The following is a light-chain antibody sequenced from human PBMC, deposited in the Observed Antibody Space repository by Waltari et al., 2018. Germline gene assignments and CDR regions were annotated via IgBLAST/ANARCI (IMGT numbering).Light chain of an antibody. V-gene: IGKV1-9*01. Sequence: QFTQSPSSLSPSVGDRVTITCRARQGISSNLAWYQQKPGKAPKPLISAASTLQSGVPLRFSGSGSGTDFTLTISSLQPEDFATYYCQQLNSYPITFGQGTRLEIK. J-gene: IGKJ5*01. CDR1: QGISSN. CDR3: QQLNSYPIT. CDR2: AAS.